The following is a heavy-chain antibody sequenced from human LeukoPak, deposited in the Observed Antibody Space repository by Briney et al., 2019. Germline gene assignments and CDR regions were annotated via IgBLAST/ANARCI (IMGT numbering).Heavy chain of an antibody. CDR3: ARDRKDGSQLLYYFDP. V-gene: IGHV1-46*01. J-gene: IGHJ4*02. CDR1: GYSFTSYY. D-gene: IGHD1-1*01. Sequence: ASVRVSCKASGYSFTSYYMHWVRQAPGQGLEWMGGIIVISGSTTYAQKFKGRVTIRADEATSTVFMKLNSLTVEDTGVYYCARDRKDGSQLLYYFDPWGQGTLISVSS. CDR2: IIVISGST.